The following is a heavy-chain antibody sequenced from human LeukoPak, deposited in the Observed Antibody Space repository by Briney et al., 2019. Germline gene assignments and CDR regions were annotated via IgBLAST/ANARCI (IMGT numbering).Heavy chain of an antibody. V-gene: IGHV4-34*01. Sequence: SETLSLTCAVYGGAFSGYYWSWIRQTPDKGLEWIGEINESGSTKSNPSLESRVTISVDTSKNQFSLKLNSVTAADTAVYYCARASPKSFEQYYYYYYMDVWGKGTTVTISS. CDR1: GGAFSGYY. CDR3: ARASPKSFEQYYYYYYMDV. J-gene: IGHJ6*03. CDR2: INESGST. D-gene: IGHD1/OR15-1a*01.